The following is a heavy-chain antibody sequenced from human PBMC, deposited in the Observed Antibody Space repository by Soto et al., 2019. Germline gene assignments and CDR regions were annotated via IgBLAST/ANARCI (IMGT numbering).Heavy chain of an antibody. CDR1: GFTFSSYG. D-gene: IGHD6-19*01. Sequence: GGSLRLSCAASGFTFSSYGMHWVRQAPGKGLEWVAVISYDGSNKYYADSVKGRFTISRDNSKNTLYLQMNSLRAEDTAVYYCAKDQGEQWLEHAFDIWGQGTMVTVSS. J-gene: IGHJ3*02. V-gene: IGHV3-30*18. CDR3: AKDQGEQWLEHAFDI. CDR2: ISYDGSNK.